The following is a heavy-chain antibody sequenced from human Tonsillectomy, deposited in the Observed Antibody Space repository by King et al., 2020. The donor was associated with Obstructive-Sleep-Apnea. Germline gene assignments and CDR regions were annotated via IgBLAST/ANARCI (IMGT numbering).Heavy chain of an antibody. D-gene: IGHD5-18*01. Sequence: QLQESGPGLVKPSETLSLTCTVSGGSISSYYWSWIRQPAGKGLEWIGRIYTSGSTNYNPSLKSRVTMSVDTSKNQFSLKLSSVTAADTAVYYCARDTSDTAMYDAFDIWGQGTMVTVSS. CDR2: IYTSGST. V-gene: IGHV4-4*07. J-gene: IGHJ3*02. CDR1: GGSISSYY. CDR3: ARDTSDTAMYDAFDI.